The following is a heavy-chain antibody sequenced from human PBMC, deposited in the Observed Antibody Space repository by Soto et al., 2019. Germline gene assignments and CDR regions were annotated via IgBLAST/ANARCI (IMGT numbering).Heavy chain of an antibody. CDR1: GFTFSDYY. CDR2: IRNKVNSYTT. J-gene: IGHJ1*01. CDR3: ARVHDNDLRSFQY. D-gene: IGHD3-3*01. Sequence: EVQLVESGGGLVQPGGSLRLSCVGSGFTFSDYYMDWVRKVPGKGLEWVARIRNKVNSYTTEYAASVKGRWTISRDDSNSVGYLQMNSLKTEDTAVYHCARVHDNDLRSFQYWGQGTLVTVSS. V-gene: IGHV3-72*01.